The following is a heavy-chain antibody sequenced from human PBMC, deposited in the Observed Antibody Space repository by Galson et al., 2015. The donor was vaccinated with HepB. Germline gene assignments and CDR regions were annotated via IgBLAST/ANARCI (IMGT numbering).Heavy chain of an antibody. CDR2: MNTNTGKP. CDR3: ARSPLRFLDWLPYYDDHYMDV. V-gene: IGHV7-4-1*02. Sequence: SVKVSCKASGYTFTDYVVNWVRQAPGQGLEWMGWMNTNTGKPTYAPGFAGRFVFSLDTSVTTAYLQISSLETDDTAVYYCARSPLRFLDWLPYYDDHYMDVWGAATTVTVSS. CDR1: GYTFTDYV. J-gene: IGHJ6*03. D-gene: IGHD3-3*01.